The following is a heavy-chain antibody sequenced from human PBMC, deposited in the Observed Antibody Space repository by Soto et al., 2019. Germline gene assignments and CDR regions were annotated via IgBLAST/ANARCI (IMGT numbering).Heavy chain of an antibody. CDR3: ARHSPPFGSGPWDV. CDR2: IYSSGST. D-gene: IGHD3-10*01. CDR1: GGSISNSY. Sequence: QVQLQESGPGLVRPSETLSLTCTVSGGSISNSYWSWIRQSPGKGLERIGYIYSSGSTNYNPSLKSRVTISLDTSKNHFSLKLSSLIAADTAVYYCARHSPPFGSGPWDVWGQGTTVTVSS. V-gene: IGHV4-59*08. J-gene: IGHJ6*02.